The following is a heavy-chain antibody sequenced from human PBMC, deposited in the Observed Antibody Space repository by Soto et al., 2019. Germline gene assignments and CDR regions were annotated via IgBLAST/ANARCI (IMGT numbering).Heavy chain of an antibody. CDR3: ASSHIAAAPYGMYV. D-gene: IGHD6-13*01. CDR2: INAGNGNT. J-gene: IGHJ6*02. V-gene: IGHV1-3*01. Sequence: ASVKVSCKASGYTFTSYAMHWVRQAPGQRLEWMGWINAGNGNTKYSQKFQGRVTITRDTSASTAYMELSSLRSEDTAVYYCASSHIAAAPYGMYVWGQGNTVTVS. CDR1: GYTFTSYA.